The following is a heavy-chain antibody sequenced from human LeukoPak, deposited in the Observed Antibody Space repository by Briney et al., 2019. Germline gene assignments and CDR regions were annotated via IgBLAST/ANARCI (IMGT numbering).Heavy chain of an antibody. Sequence: SETLSLTCTVSGGSISSYYWSWIRQPPGKGLEWIGYIYYSGSTNYNPSPKSRVTISVDTSKNQFSLKLSSVTAADTAVYYCAREVYDFWSGYYPYYYYYYYMDVWGKGTTVTVSS. J-gene: IGHJ6*03. CDR2: IYYSGST. V-gene: IGHV4-59*01. CDR1: GGSISSYY. CDR3: AREVYDFWSGYYPYYYYYYYMDV. D-gene: IGHD3-3*01.